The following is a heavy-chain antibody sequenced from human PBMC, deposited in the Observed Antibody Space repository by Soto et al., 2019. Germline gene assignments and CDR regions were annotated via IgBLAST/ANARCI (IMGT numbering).Heavy chain of an antibody. D-gene: IGHD3-3*01. Sequence: SETLSLTCTVSGGSISSSSYYWGWIRQPPGKGLEWIGSIYYSGSTYYNPSLKSRVTISVDTSKNQFSLKLSSVTAADTAVYYCARAPRITIFGVVMCWFDPWGQGTLVTVSS. V-gene: IGHV4-39*01. CDR1: GGSISSSSYY. CDR2: IYYSGST. CDR3: ARAPRITIFGVVMCWFDP. J-gene: IGHJ5*01.